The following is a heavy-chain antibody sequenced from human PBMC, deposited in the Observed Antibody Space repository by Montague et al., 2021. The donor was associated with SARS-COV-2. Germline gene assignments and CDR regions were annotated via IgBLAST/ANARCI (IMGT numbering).Heavy chain of an antibody. D-gene: IGHD3-10*01. Sequence: TLSLTCTVSGGSINSGSYYWGWIRQAAGKGLEWIGRISTSGNTKYNTSLKSRVTISVDTSQNQFSLKMYSVTAADTAVYYCAREGSGRGYYYYGMDVWGQGTTVTVPS. CDR1: GGSINSGSYY. V-gene: IGHV4-61*02. CDR3: AREGSGRGYYYYGMDV. CDR2: ISTSGNT. J-gene: IGHJ6*02.